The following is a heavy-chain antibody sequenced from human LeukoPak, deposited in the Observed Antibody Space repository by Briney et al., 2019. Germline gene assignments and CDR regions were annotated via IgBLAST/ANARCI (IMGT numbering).Heavy chain of an antibody. Sequence: GGSLRLSCAASGFTFSSYSMIWVRQAPGKGLDWVSYISISGSTIYYADSVKGRFTISRDNAKNSLYLQMNSLRDEDTAMYYCARDIYSWGQGTLVTVSS. CDR3: ARDIYS. J-gene: IGHJ4*02. CDR2: ISISGSTI. CDR1: GFTFSSYS. V-gene: IGHV3-48*02.